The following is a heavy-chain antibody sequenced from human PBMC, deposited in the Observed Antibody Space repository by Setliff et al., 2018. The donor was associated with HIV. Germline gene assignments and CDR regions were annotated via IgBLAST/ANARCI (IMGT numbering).Heavy chain of an antibody. CDR2: INHSGST. CDR1: GGSFSGYY. V-gene: IGHV4-34*01. D-gene: IGHD5-12*01. CDR3: ARWGDGYNSYDS. Sequence: SETLSLTCAVYGGSFSGYYWSWIRQPPGKGLEWIGEINHSGSTIYTPSLNSRVIISVDTSKSQFSLNLSSVTAADTAVYYCARWGDGYNSYDSWGQGTLVTVSS. J-gene: IGHJ4*02.